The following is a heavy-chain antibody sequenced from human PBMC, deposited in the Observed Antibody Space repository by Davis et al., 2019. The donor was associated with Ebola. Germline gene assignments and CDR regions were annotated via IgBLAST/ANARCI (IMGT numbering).Heavy chain of an antibody. CDR1: GGSISSYY. V-gene: IGHV4-59*08. D-gene: IGHD3-22*01. CDR3: ARHFWGDYYDSSGYVPFDI. J-gene: IGHJ3*02. CDR2: IYYSGST. Sequence: PSETLSLTCTVSGGSISSYYWSWIRQPPGKGLEWIGYIYYSGSTNYNPSLKSRVTISVDTSKNQFSLKLSSVTAADTAVYYCARHFWGDYYDSSGYVPFDIWGQGTMVTVSS.